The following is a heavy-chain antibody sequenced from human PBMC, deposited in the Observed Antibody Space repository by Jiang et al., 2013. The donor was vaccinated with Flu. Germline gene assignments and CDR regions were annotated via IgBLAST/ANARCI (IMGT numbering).Heavy chain of an antibody. CDR1: GFTFDDHG. V-gene: IGHV3-20*04. D-gene: IGHD3-9*01. CDR2: ISWSGGST. CDR3: ARLRYFDWLFPMGFDY. J-gene: IGHJ4*02. Sequence: QLLESGGGVVRPGGSLRLSCTASGFTFDDHGMSWVRQAPGRGLEWVSGISWSGGSTGYADSVKGRFTISRDNAKNSLYLQMNSLRAEDTAVYYCARLRYFDWLFPMGFDYWGQGTLVTVSS.